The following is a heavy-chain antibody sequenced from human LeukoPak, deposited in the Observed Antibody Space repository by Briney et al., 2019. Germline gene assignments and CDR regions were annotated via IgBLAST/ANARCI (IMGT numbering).Heavy chain of an antibody. J-gene: IGHJ4*02. D-gene: IGHD4-17*01. CDR3: AKVGPSTVTRDY. CDR2: ISGSGGST. V-gene: IGHV3-23*01. CDR1: GFTFSSYA. Sequence: RGSLRLSCAASGFTFSSYAMTWVRQAPGKGLEWVSGISGSGGSTYYADSVKGRFTISRDNSKNTLYLQMNSLRAEDTATYYCAKVGPSTVTRDYWGQGTLVTVSS.